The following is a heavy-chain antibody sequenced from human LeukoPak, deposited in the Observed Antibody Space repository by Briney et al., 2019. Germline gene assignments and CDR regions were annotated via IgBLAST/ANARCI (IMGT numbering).Heavy chain of an antibody. D-gene: IGHD3-22*01. V-gene: IGHV3-7*04. Sequence: GGSLRLSCAASGFTFSSYWMSWVRQAPGKGLEWVANIKQGGSEKYYVDSVKGRFTISRDNAKNSLYLQMNSLRAEDTAVYYCARESIYYDSSGYNDYWGQGTLVTVSS. CDR2: IKQGGSEK. CDR3: ARESIYYDSSGYNDY. J-gene: IGHJ4*02. CDR1: GFTFSSYW.